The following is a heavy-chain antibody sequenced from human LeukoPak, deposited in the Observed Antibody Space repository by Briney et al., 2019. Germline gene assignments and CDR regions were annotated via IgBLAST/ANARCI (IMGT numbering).Heavy chain of an antibody. V-gene: IGHV3-7*03. CDR2: VKQDGNEK. Sequence: GGSLRLSCVASGFTFSTYWMSWVRQAPGKGLEWVATVKQDGNEKNYVDSVKGRFTISRDGGKNSLYLEMKNLRAEDTAVYYCSDPGVGFWGQGTLVTVSS. D-gene: IGHD3-3*01. CDR3: SDPGVGF. CDR1: GFTFSTYW. J-gene: IGHJ4*02.